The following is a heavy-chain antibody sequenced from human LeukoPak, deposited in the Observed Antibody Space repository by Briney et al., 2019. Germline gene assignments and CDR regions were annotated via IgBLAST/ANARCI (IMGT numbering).Heavy chain of an antibody. J-gene: IGHJ4*02. CDR2: INHSGST. CDR3: ARLKTTNY. Sequence: SETLSLTCAVYGGSFSGYYWSWIRQPPGKGLEWIGEINHSGSTNYNPSLKSRVTISVDTSKNQFSLKLSSVTAADTAVYYCARLKTTNYWGQGTLVTVSS. CDR1: GGSFSGYY. D-gene: IGHD4-17*01. V-gene: IGHV4-34*01.